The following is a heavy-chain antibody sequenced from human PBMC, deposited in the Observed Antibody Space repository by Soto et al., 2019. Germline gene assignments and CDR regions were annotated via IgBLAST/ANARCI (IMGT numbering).Heavy chain of an antibody. CDR2: INAGNANT. CDR3: AREGGSLNWFDP. J-gene: IGHJ5*01. D-gene: IGHD1-26*01. Sequence: ASVKVSCKASGYTFTNYARHWVRQAPGQRLEWMGWINAGNANTKYSQKFQDRVTITGDTSASTTYMDLNSLRDEDTAVYYCAREGGSLNWFDPWGQGTLVTVSS. CDR1: GYTFTNYA. V-gene: IGHV1-3*01.